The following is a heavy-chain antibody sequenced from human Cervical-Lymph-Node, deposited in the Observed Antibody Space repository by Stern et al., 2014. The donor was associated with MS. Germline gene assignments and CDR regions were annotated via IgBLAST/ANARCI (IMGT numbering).Heavy chain of an antibody. D-gene: IGHD1-26*01. CDR2: IWYDGSNK. Sequence: VQLVESGGGVVPPGRSLRLSCAASGFTFSSYGMHWVRQAPGKGLEWVAVIWYDGSNKYYADSVKGRFTISRDNSKNTLYLQMNSLRAEDTAVYYCARDSRWEPRYFDLWGRGTLVTVSS. V-gene: IGHV3-33*01. CDR1: GFTFSSYG. CDR3: ARDSRWEPRYFDL. J-gene: IGHJ2*01.